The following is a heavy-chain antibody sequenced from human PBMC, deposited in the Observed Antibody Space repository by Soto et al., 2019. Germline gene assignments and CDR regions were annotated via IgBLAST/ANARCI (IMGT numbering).Heavy chain of an antibody. CDR1: GFTFSNFW. D-gene: IGHD5-18*01. CDR3: ATLNSFGSDY. J-gene: IGHJ4*02. V-gene: IGHV3-74*01. Sequence: GGSLRLSCAASGFTFSNFWMHWVRQAPGKGLVWVSRIYSDGSGTTYADSVKGRFTISRDNAKSALYLQMNSLRAEDTAVYYCATLNSFGSDYWGRGTLVTVSS. CDR2: IYSDGSGT.